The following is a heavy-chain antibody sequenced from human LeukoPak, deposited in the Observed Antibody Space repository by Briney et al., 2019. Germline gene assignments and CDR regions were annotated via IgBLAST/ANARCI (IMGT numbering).Heavy chain of an antibody. CDR2: INPNSGGT. V-gene: IGHV1-2*02. D-gene: IGHD3-10*01. J-gene: IGHJ4*02. CDR1: GYTFTGYY. Sequence: ASVKLSCKASGYTFTGYYMHWVRQAPGQGLEWMGWINPNSGGTNYAQKFQGRVTMTRDTSISTAYMELSRLRSDDTAVYYCARAGFGSGSYYTQFDYWGQGTLVTVSS. CDR3: ARAGFGSGSYYTQFDY.